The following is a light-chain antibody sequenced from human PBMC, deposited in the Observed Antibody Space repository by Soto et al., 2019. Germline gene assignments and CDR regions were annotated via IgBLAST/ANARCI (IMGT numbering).Light chain of an antibody. CDR3: SSYAGNIWV. CDR2: EVT. Sequence: QSVLTQPPSASGSPGQSVAISCTGTNSDVGGYNYVSWYQQHPGKAPKLMIYEVTKRPSGVPDRFSGSKSGNTASLTVSGLQAEDEADYYCSSYAGNIWVFGGGTKVTVL. V-gene: IGLV2-8*01. J-gene: IGLJ3*02. CDR1: NSDVGGYNY.